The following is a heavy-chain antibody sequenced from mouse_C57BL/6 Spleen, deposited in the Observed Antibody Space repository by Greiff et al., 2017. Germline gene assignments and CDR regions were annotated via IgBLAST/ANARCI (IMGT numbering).Heavy chain of an antibody. CDR2: ISGGGGNT. Sequence: EVQRVESGGGLVKPGGSLKLSCAASGFTFSSYTMSWVRQTPEKRLEWVATISGGGGNTYYPDSVKGRFTISRDNAKNTLYLQMSSLRSADTALYYCARPYGYDAWFAYWGQGTLVTVSA. J-gene: IGHJ3*01. V-gene: IGHV5-9*01. CDR3: ARPYGYDAWFAY. CDR1: GFTFSSYT. D-gene: IGHD2-2*01.